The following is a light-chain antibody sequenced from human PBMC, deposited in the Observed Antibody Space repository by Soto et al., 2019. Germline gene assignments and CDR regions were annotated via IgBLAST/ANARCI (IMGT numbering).Light chain of an antibody. CDR3: QHYNSYSEA. J-gene: IGKJ1*01. CDR1: QTITSW. V-gene: IGKV1-5*01. CDR2: DAS. Sequence: DIQMTQSPSTLSASVGDRFTITFRASQTITSWLAWYQQKPGEAPKLLIYDASALPRGVPSRFSGSGSGTKFTLTIASLQPDDFATYYCQHYNSYSEAFGQGTKVDI.